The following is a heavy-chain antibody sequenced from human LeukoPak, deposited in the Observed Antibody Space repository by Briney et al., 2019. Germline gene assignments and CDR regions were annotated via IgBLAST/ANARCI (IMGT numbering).Heavy chain of an antibody. Sequence: GGSLRLSCAASGFTFSSYSMNWVRQAPGKGLEWVSYISSSSSTIYYADSVKGRFTISRDNAKNSLYLQMNSLRAEDTAVYYCARDLGVAGFRGFYYWGQGTLVTVSS. D-gene: IGHD6-19*01. CDR1: GFTFSSYS. CDR3: ARDLGVAGFRGFYY. CDR2: ISSSSSTI. V-gene: IGHV3-48*04. J-gene: IGHJ4*02.